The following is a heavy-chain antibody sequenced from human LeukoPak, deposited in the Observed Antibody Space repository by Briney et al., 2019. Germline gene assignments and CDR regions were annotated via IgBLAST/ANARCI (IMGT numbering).Heavy chain of an antibody. CDR3: ATVALRVGATDYYGMDV. CDR1: EYTLTELS. D-gene: IGHD1-26*01. Sequence: ASVKVSCKVSEYTLTELSMHWVRQAPGKGLEWMGGFDPEDGETIYAQKFQGRVTMTEDTSTDTAYMELSSLRSEDTAVYYCATVALRVGATDYYGMDVWGQGTTVTVSS. CDR2: FDPEDGET. J-gene: IGHJ6*02. V-gene: IGHV1-24*01.